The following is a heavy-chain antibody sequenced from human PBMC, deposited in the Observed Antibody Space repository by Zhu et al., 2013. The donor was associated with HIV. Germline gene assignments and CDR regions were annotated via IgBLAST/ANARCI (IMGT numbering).Heavy chain of an antibody. Sequence: QVQLVQSGAEVKKPGASVKVSCKASGYTFTSNGINWVRQAPGQGLEWMGWISPYNGNTNYAQKLQGRVTMTTDTSTSTAYMELRSLRSDDTAVYYCARTTPTLRFLEWTTDRYYYYFYGMDVWGQGTTVTVS. J-gene: IGHJ6*02. V-gene: IGHV1-18*01. D-gene: IGHD3-3*01. CDR1: GYTFTSNG. CDR3: ARTTPTLRFLEWTTDRYYYYFYGMDV. CDR2: ISPYNGNT.